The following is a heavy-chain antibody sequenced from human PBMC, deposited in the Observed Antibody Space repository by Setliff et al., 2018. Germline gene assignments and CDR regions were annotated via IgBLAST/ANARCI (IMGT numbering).Heavy chain of an antibody. CDR3: ARDLIRGAPNWFDP. D-gene: IGHD3-10*01. J-gene: IGHJ5*02. CDR2: VSGSGMTR. CDR1: GFTFRKHA. V-gene: IGHV3-48*03. Sequence: GGSLRLSCTASGFTFRKHALAWVRQAPGKGLQWVSSVSGSGMTRDYTDSVKGRFTISRDNAKSSLYLQMNSLRAEDTAVYYCARDLIRGAPNWFDPWGQGTLVTVSS.